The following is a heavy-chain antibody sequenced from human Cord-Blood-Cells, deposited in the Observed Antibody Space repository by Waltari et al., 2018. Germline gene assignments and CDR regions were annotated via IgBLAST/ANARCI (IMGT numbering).Heavy chain of an antibody. Sequence: QVQLQESGPGLVKPSEPLSLTCAVSGYSISSGYYWGWIRQPPGKGLEWIGSIYHSGSTYYNPSLKSRVTISVDTSKNQFSLKLSSVTAADTAVYYCARDQQYWGQGTLVTVSS. J-gene: IGHJ4*02. CDR3: ARDQQY. D-gene: IGHD2-2*01. V-gene: IGHV4-38-2*02. CDR2: IYHSGST. CDR1: GYSISSGYY.